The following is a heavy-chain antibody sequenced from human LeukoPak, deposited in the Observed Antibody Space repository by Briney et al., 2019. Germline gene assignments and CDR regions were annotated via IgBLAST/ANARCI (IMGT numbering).Heavy chain of an antibody. V-gene: IGHV1-46*01. J-gene: IGHJ4*02. Sequence: ASVKVSCKASGYTFTSYYMHWVRQAPGQGLEWMGIINPSGGSTSYAQKFQGRVTVTGDTSTSTVYMELSSLRSEDTAVYYCARGPVPSITMIVVVIPNFDYWGQGTLVTVSS. CDR2: INPSGGST. CDR3: ARGPVPSITMIVVVIPNFDY. CDR1: GYTFTSYY. D-gene: IGHD3-22*01.